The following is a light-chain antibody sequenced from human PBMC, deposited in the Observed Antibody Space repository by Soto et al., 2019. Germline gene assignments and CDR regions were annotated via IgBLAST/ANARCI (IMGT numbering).Light chain of an antibody. CDR2: GAS. CDR1: QSVSSNY. V-gene: IGKV3-20*01. Sequence: EIVLTQSPGTLSLSPGERATLSCRASQSVSSNYLAWYRRKPGQAPRLLIYGASSRATGIPDRFSGSGSGTDFTLTITRLEPEDSAVYYCQQDGSLPTTFGPATRVEIK. J-gene: IGKJ1*01. CDR3: QQDGSLPTT.